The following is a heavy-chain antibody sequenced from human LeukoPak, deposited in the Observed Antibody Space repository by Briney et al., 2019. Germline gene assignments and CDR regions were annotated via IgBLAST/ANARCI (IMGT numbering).Heavy chain of an antibody. V-gene: IGHV4-34*01. CDR1: GGSFSGYY. CDR2: INHSGST. J-gene: IGHJ3*02. CDR3: ARGLTVLRYFDWLLSARAFDI. D-gene: IGHD3-9*01. Sequence: SETLSLTCAVYGGSFSGYYWSWIRQPPGKGLEWIGEINHSGSTNYNPSLKSRVTISVATSKNQFSLKLSSVTAADTAVYYFARGLTVLRYFDWLLSARAFDIWGQGTMVTVSS.